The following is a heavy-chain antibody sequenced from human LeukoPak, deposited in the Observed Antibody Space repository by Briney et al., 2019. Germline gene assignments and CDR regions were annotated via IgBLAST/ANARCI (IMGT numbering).Heavy chain of an antibody. CDR1: GFTFSNAW. CDR3: TTDSSVDY. J-gene: IGHJ4*02. V-gene: IGHV3-15*01. CDR2: IKSKADGGTT. Sequence: PGGTLRLSCAASGFTFSNAWMSWVRQAPGKGLEWVSRIKSKADGGTTEYAAPVKGIFIISRGDTKNKLYLQMNSLKTEDTAVYYCTTDSSVDYWGQGTLVTVSS. D-gene: IGHD6-6*01.